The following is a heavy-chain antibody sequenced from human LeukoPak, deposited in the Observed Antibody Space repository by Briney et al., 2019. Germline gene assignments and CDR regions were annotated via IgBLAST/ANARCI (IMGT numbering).Heavy chain of an antibody. CDR2: IYSGGSI. CDR3: ARDTPSGIRWSKAYYFDY. CDR1: GFTVSSNY. V-gene: IGHV3-66*01. J-gene: IGHJ4*02. Sequence: GGSLRLSCAASGFTVSSNYMSWVRQAPGKGLEWVSVIYSGGSIYYADSVKGRFTISRDNSKNTLYLQMNSLRAEDTAVYYCARDTPSGIRWSKAYYFDYWGQGTLVTVSS. D-gene: IGHD4-23*01.